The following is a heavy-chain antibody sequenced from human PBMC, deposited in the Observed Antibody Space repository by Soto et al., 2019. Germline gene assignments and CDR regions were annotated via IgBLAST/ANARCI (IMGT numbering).Heavy chain of an antibody. CDR3: AKCRENIVLMVYASWLDP. Sequence: EVQLLESGGGLVQPGGSLRLSCAASGFTFSSYAMSWVRQAPGKGLEWVSAISGSGGSTYYADSVKGRFTISRDNSKNTLYLQMNSLRAEDTAVYYCAKCRENIVLMVYASWLDPWGQGTLVTVSS. CDR2: ISGSGGST. J-gene: IGHJ5*02. CDR1: GFTFSSYA. D-gene: IGHD2-8*01. V-gene: IGHV3-23*01.